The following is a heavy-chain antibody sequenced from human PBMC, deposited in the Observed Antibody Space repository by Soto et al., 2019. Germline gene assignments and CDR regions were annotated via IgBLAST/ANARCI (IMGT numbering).Heavy chain of an antibody. J-gene: IGHJ6*02. CDR3: ARAPSNYYYGMDV. V-gene: IGHV3-21*01. D-gene: IGHD2-2*01. Sequence: EVQLVESGGGLVKPGGSLRLSCAASGFTFSSYSMNWVRQAPGKGLEWVSSISSSSSYIYYADSVKGRFTISRDNAKNSRYLQMNSLRAEDTAVYYCARAPSNYYYGMDVWGQGTTVTVSS. CDR2: ISSSSSYI. CDR1: GFTFSSYS.